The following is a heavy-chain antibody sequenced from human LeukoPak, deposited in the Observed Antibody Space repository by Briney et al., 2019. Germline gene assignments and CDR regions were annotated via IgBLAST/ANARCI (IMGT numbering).Heavy chain of an antibody. CDR1: GFTFSSYW. J-gene: IGHJ6*03. V-gene: IGHV3-7*01. CDR3: ARVVAAAGTLLGYYMDV. Sequence: GGSLRLSCAASGFTFSSYWMSWVRQAPGKGLEWVANIKQDGSEKYYVDSVKGRFTIPRDNAKNSLYLQMNSLRAEDTAVYYCARVVAAAGTLLGYYMDVWGKGTTVTISS. D-gene: IGHD6-13*01. CDR2: IKQDGSEK.